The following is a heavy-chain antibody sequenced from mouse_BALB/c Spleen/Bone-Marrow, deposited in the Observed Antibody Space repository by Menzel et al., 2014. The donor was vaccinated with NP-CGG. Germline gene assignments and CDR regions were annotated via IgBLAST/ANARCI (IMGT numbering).Heavy chain of an antibody. CDR1: GFDFSRXW. V-gene: IGHV4-1*02. D-gene: IGHD1-1*01. J-gene: IGHJ2*01. Sequence: EVQLQQSGGGLVQPGGSLKPSCAASGFDFSRXWXSWVRQAPGKGLEWIGEINPDSRTINYSPSLKDKFIISRDNAKNTLYLRLNKVRSEDTALYYCARPDYYGYLNYWGQGTTLTVSS. CDR3: ARPDYYGYLNY. CDR2: INPDSRTI.